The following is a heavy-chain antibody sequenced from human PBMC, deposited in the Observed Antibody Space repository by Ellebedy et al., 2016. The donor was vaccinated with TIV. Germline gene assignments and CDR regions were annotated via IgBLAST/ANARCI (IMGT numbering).Heavy chain of an antibody. Sequence: GGSLRLSCAASGFTFSSFAMHWVRQAPGKGLEWLSVISAEGSSINTADSVKGRFTVTRDNSKNTVYLQMNRLRAEDTAVYYCAKGSSSGFNYDRVGFEYWGQGTLVTVSS. CDR2: ISAEGSSI. J-gene: IGHJ4*02. D-gene: IGHD3-22*01. V-gene: IGHV3-23*01. CDR3: AKGSSSGFNYDRVGFEY. CDR1: GFTFSSFA.